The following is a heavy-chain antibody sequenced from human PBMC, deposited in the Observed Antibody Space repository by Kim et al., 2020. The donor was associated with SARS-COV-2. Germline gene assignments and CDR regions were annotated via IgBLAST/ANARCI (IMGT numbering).Heavy chain of an antibody. D-gene: IGHD3-3*01. Sequence: ASVKVSCKASGYTFTGYYMHWVRQAPGQGLEWMGRINPNSGGTNYAQKFQGRVTMTRDTSISTAYMELSRLRSDDTAVYYCAVGLYVLRFLEWLFPAWDAFDIWGQGTMVTVSS. V-gene: IGHV1-2*06. CDR2: INPNSGGT. CDR1: GYTFTGYY. J-gene: IGHJ3*02. CDR3: AVGLYVLRFLEWLFPAWDAFDI.